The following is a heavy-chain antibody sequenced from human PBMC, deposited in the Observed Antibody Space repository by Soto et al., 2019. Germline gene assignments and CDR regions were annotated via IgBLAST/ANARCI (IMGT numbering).Heavy chain of an antibody. D-gene: IGHD3-10*01. Sequence: ASVKVSCKASGYSISAYYIHWVRQAPGQGLEWMGWIDPNNGDTVSAQKLQGRLTMTRDTSISAVYMDLSGLTSDDTALYYCGRDDYGIFHYWGQGSLVTVSS. CDR1: GYSISAYY. J-gene: IGHJ4*02. V-gene: IGHV1-2*02. CDR3: GRDDYGIFHY. CDR2: IDPNNGDT.